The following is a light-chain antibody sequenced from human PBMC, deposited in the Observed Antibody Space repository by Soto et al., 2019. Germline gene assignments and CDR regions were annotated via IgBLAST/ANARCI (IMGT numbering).Light chain of an antibody. J-gene: IGKJ4*01. CDR2: DAS. V-gene: IGKV1D-13*01. CDR1: QGISSA. CDR3: QQFNNYPLT. Sequence: AIQLTQSPSSLSASVGDRVTITCRASQGISSALAWYQQKPGKAPNLLIYDASSLESGVPSRFSGSGSGTDLTLTISSLQPEDFATYYCQQFNNYPLTFGGGTKVAIK.